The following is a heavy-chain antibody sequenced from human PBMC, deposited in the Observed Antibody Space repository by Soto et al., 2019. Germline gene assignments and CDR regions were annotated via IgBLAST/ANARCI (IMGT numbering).Heavy chain of an antibody. CDR1: GGSISSGGYY. CDR3: ASGYGSIDH. Sequence: PSETLSLTCAVSGGSISSGGYYWSWIRQHPGKGLEWIGYMYHSGSTYYNPSLKSRVTISVDTSKNEFSLKVSSVTAADTALYYCASGYGSIDHWGQGTLVTVSS. V-gene: IGHV4-31*11. D-gene: IGHD2-2*03. J-gene: IGHJ4*02. CDR2: MYHSGST.